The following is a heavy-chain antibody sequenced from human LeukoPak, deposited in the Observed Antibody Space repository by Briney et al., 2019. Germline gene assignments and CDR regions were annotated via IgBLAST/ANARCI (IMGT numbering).Heavy chain of an antibody. CDR2: ISYDGSNK. CDR3: ARGDSGYDGLNWFDP. J-gene: IGHJ5*02. V-gene: IGHV3-30-3*01. D-gene: IGHD5-12*01. Sequence: GRSLRLSCAASGFTFSSYAMHWVRQAPGKGPEWVAVISYDGSNKYYADSVKGRFTISRDNAKNSLYLQMNSLKAEDTAVYYCARGDSGYDGLNWFDPWGQGTLVTVSS. CDR1: GFTFSSYA.